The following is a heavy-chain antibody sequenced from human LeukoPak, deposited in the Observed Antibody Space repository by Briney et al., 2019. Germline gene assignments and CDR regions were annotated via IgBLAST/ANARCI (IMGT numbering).Heavy chain of an antibody. Sequence: ASVKVSCKASGYTFTSHAMHWVRQAPGQRLEWMGWINAGNGNAKYSQKFQGRVTITRDTSASTAYMELSSLRSEDTAVYYCARPLAVSSSWYYFDYWGQGTLVTVSS. V-gene: IGHV1-3*01. CDR1: GYTFTSHA. CDR3: ARPLAVSSSWYYFDY. CDR2: INAGNGNA. J-gene: IGHJ4*02. D-gene: IGHD6-13*01.